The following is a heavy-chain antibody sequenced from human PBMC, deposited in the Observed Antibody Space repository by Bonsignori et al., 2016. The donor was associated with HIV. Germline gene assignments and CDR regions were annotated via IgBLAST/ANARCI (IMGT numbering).Heavy chain of an antibody. CDR3: ARDMGATRDY. V-gene: IGHV1-46*01. CDR2: INPTSGST. Sequence: QVQLVQSGAEVKKPGASVKISCKASEDTSTRFICTGCDRPLDKGLSGWVVINPTSGSTTYAQTFQGRVIMTRDTSTRTFYMELSRLKSEDTATYFCARDMGATRDYWGQGT. CDR1: EDTSTRF. D-gene: IGHD2-2*01. J-gene: IGHJ4*02.